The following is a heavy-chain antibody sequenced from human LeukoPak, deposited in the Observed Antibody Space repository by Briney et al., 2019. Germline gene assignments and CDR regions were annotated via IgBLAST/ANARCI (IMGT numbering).Heavy chain of an antibody. D-gene: IGHD2-15*01. CDR2: IWYDGSNK. V-gene: IGHV3-33*01. Sequence: PGGSLRLSCAASGFTFSSYGMHGVRQAPGKGLEWVAVIWYDGSNKYYADSVKGRFTISRDNSKNTLYLQMNSLGAEDTAVYYCARARGGIGYCSGGSCYPYFDYWGQGTLVTVSS. J-gene: IGHJ4*02. CDR3: ARARGGIGYCSGGSCYPYFDY. CDR1: GFTFSSYG.